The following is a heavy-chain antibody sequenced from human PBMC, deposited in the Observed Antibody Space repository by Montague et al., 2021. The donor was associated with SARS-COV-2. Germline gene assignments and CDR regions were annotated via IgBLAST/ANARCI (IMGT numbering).Heavy chain of an antibody. CDR2: IDWDDDK. CDR1: GFSLSTSGMC. Sequence: PALAKPTQTLTLTCTFSGFSLSTSGMCVSWIRQPPGKALEWLALIDWDDDKYYSTSLKTRLTISKDTSKNQVVLTMTNMDPVDTATYYCARMMYDILTGYYKGFDYWGQGTLVTVSS. CDR3: ARMMYDILTGYYKGFDY. J-gene: IGHJ4*02. V-gene: IGHV2-70*01. D-gene: IGHD3-9*01.